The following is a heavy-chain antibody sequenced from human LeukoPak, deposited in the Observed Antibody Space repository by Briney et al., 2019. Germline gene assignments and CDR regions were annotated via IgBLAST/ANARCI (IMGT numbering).Heavy chain of an antibody. CDR2: INPNSGGT. J-gene: IGHJ1*01. CDR1: GYTFTGYY. CDR3: ASLPYYYDSSGYPAIAEYFQH. D-gene: IGHD3-22*01. V-gene: IGHV1-2*02. Sequence: ASVKVSCKASGYTFTGYYMHWVRQAPGQGLEWMGWINPNSGGTNYAQKLQGRVTMTTDTSTSTAYMELRSLRSDDTAVYYCASLPYYYDSSGYPAIAEYFQHWGQGTLVTVSS.